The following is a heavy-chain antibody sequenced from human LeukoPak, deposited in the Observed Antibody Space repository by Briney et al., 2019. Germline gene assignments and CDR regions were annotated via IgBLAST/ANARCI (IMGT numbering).Heavy chain of an antibody. J-gene: IGHJ6*02. D-gene: IGHD6-13*01. CDR3: ARDRGSSSWYVYYGMDV. CDR1: GFTFSSYA. V-gene: IGHV3-30-3*01. CDR2: ISYDGSNK. Sequence: PGRSLRLSCAASGFTFSSYAMHWVRQAPGKGLEWVAVISYDGSNKYYADSVKGRFTISRDNSKNTLYLQMNSLRAEDTAVYYCARDRGSSSWYVYYGMDVWGQGTTVTVSS.